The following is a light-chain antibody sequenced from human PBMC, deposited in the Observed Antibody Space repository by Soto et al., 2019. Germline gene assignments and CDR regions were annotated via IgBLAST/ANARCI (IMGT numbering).Light chain of an antibody. CDR2: WAS. CDR1: QSVLYSSNNKNY. J-gene: IGKJ4*01. V-gene: IGKV4-1*01. CDR3: QQYYSPPLT. Sequence: DIVMTQSPDSLAVSLGERATINCKSSQSVLYSSNNKNYLAWYQQKPGQPPNLLIYWASTRESGVPDRFSGSGYGTDFTLTISSLQAEDVAVYFCQQYYSPPLTFGGGTKVEI.